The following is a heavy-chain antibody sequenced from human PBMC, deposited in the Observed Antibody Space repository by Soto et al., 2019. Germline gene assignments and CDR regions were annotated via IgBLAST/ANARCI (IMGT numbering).Heavy chain of an antibody. CDR2: IYHSGST. CDR1: GGSISSSNW. V-gene: IGHV4-4*02. CDR3: ARDSPSVAPMYYFDY. Sequence: SETMSLTCAVSGGSISSSNWWSWVRQPPGKGLEWIGEIYHSGSTNYNPSLKSRVTISVDKSKNQFSLKLSSVTAADTAVYYCARDSPSVAPMYYFDYWGQGTLVTVSS. J-gene: IGHJ4*02. D-gene: IGHD6-19*01.